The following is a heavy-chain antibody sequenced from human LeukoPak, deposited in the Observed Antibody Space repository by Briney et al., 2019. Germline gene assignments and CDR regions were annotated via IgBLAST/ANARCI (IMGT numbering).Heavy chain of an antibody. V-gene: IGHV3-30-3*01. J-gene: IGHJ6*02. CDR3: ERASYDMDF. Sequence: PGRSLRLSWAAYGLTTSYYALHVGRQAPGKGLEWVAVISYDGSNKYYADSVKGRFTISRDNSKNTLYLQMNSLRAEDTAVYYCERASYDMDFWGQGTTVTVSS. CDR2: ISYDGSNK. CDR1: GLTTSYYA.